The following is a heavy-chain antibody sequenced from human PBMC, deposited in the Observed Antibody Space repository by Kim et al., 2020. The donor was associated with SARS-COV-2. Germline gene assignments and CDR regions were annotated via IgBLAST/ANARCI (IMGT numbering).Heavy chain of an antibody. D-gene: IGHD1-26*01. J-gene: IGHJ4*02. CDR1: GYTFTNYY. CDR3: ARQGSGSSLDS. CDR2: INPTDIST. Sequence: ASVKVSCKASGYTFTNYYMHWVRQAPGQGLEWMGRINPTDISTKYAQKFQGRVTMTRDTSTSTVYMELNSLRSDDTAVYYCARQGSGSSLDSWGQGTLVTVSS. V-gene: IGHV1-46*01.